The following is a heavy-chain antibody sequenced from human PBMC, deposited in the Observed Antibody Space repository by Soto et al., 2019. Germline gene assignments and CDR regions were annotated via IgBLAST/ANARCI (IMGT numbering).Heavy chain of an antibody. Sequence: SETLSLTCSVSGGSIRSSDYYWGWIRQPPGKGLEWIGTIYYTGSTYYNPSLRSRVTISIDTSKNQFSLKLTSVTAADTAVYYCARQFGGSWYFVWFDPWGQGSLVTVSS. J-gene: IGHJ5*02. D-gene: IGHD6-13*01. CDR1: GGSIRSSDYY. CDR2: IYYTGST. V-gene: IGHV4-39*01. CDR3: ARQFGGSWYFVWFDP.